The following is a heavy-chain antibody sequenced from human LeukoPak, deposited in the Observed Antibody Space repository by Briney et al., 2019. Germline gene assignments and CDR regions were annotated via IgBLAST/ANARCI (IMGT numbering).Heavy chain of an antibody. V-gene: IGHV4-34*01. CDR1: GGSFSDYY. J-gene: IGHJ5*02. CDR3: ASCSSTSWYAEDWFDP. D-gene: IGHD2-2*01. Sequence: SETLSLTCAVYGGSFSDYYWSWIRQSPGKGLEWIGEINHSGSTNYNPSLKSRVTISVDTSKNQFSLKLNSVTAADTAVYYCASCSSTSWYAEDWFDPWGQGTLVTVSS. CDR2: INHSGST.